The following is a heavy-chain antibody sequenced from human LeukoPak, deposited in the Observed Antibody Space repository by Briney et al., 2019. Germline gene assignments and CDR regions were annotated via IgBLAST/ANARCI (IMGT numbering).Heavy chain of an antibody. CDR1: GFTFSRYG. Sequence: GGSLRLSCAASGFTFSRYGMHWVRQAPGKGLEGVAVIWYDGSTKYYADSVKGRFTISRDNSKNTLYLQMNSLRAEDTAVYYCARGSSGDYGFDYWGQGTLVTVSS. V-gene: IGHV3-33*01. D-gene: IGHD4-17*01. CDR2: IWYDGSTK. CDR3: ARGSSGDYGFDY. J-gene: IGHJ4*02.